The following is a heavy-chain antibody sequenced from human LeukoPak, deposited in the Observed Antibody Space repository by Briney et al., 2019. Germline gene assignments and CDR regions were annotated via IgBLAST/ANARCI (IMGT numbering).Heavy chain of an antibody. CDR2: INQDGSEK. Sequence: PGGSLRLSCAASGFTFSSYWMTWVRQAPGKGLEWVANINQDGSEKYYVDSVRGRFTISRDTAKNSLYLQMNSLRAEDTAVYYCARPQGAKSGSYAFDYWGQGTLVTVSS. CDR1: GFTFSSYW. CDR3: ARPQGAKSGSYAFDY. V-gene: IGHV3-7*04. J-gene: IGHJ4*02. D-gene: IGHD1-26*01.